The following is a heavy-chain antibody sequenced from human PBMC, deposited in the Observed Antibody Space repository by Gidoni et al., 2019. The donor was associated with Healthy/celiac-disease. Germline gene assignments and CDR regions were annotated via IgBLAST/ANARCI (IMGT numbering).Heavy chain of an antibody. CDR3: ARGEVTTPYYYYGMDV. V-gene: IGHV3-33*01. CDR1: GFTFSSYG. J-gene: IGHJ6*02. Sequence: QVQLVESGGGVVQPGRSLRLSCAASGFTFSSYGMHWVRQAPGKGLEWVAVIWYDGSNQYYADSVKGRFTISRYNSKNTLYLQMNSLRAEDTAVYYCARGEVTTPYYYYGMDVWGQGTTVTVSS. CDR2: IWYDGSNQ. D-gene: IGHD4-17*01.